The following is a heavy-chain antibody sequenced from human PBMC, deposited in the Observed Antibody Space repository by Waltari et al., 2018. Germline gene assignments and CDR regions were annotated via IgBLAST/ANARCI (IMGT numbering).Heavy chain of an antibody. D-gene: IGHD3-3*01. CDR1: GGSISSSRYY. CDR3: ARGETRDFWTRLDY. Sequence: QLQLQESGPGLVKPSETLSPTCTVSGGSISSSRYYWGWICQPPGKGLEWIGSIYYSGSTYYNPSLKSRVTISVDTSKNQFSLKLSSVTAADTAVYYCARGETRDFWTRLDYWGQGTLVTVSS. J-gene: IGHJ4*02. V-gene: IGHV4-39*07. CDR2: IYYSGST.